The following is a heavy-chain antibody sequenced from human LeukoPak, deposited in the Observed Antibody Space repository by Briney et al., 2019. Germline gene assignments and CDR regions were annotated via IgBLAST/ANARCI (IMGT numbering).Heavy chain of an antibody. Sequence: SETLSLTCIVSGGSTSSYYWNWIRQPPGKGLEWIGYIYYSGSTNYNPSLKSRVTISVDTSKNQFSLKLSSVTAADTAVYYCARGGRDSTIPDYWGQGTLVTVSS. CDR2: IYYSGST. V-gene: IGHV4-59*01. CDR3: ARGGRDSTIPDY. CDR1: GGSTSSYY. D-gene: IGHD5/OR15-5a*01. J-gene: IGHJ4*02.